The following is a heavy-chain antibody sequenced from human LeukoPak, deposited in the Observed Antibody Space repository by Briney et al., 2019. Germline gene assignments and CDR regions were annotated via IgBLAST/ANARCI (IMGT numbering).Heavy chain of an antibody. CDR2: IYYTVST. D-gene: IGHD4-23*01. CDR3: ARLHYGGNYGYYYYYMDV. Sequence: PSETLSLTCTVSGGSISSSSYYWGWIRQPPGKGLEWIGTIYYTVSTYYNPSLKSQFIISVDTSKNQFSLKLSSVTAADTAVYYCARLHYGGNYGYYYYYMDVWGKGTTVTISS. V-gene: IGHV4-39*01. J-gene: IGHJ6*03. CDR1: GGSISSSSYY.